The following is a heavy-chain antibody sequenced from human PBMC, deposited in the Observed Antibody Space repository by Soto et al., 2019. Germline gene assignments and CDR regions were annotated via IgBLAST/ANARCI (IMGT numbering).Heavy chain of an antibody. CDR1: GGTFRSYA. CDR3: GIMYSSGWGGDLGD. Sequence: QVQLVQSGAEVKKPGSSVKVSCKASGGTFRSYAITWVRQAPGQGLEWMGGVIPMFGTPNYAQKVQDRVTITADESTNTASMDLSSLRFDDTAVYYCGIMYSSGWGGDLGDWGQGTLVTVSS. V-gene: IGHV1-69*12. J-gene: IGHJ4*02. CDR2: VIPMFGTP. D-gene: IGHD6-19*01.